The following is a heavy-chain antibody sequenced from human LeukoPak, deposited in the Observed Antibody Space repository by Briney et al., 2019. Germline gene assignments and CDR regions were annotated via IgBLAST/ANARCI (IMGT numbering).Heavy chain of an antibody. V-gene: IGHV3-11*04. D-gene: IGHD3-22*01. J-gene: IGHJ4*02. Sequence: GGSLRLSCAASGFTFSDYYMSWIRQAPGKGLEWVSYISSSGSTIYYADSVKGRFTISRENAKNPLYLQMNSLRAENTAVYYCVRDWNTMTVFDYWGQGTLVTVSS. CDR1: GFTFSDYY. CDR2: ISSSGSTI. CDR3: VRDWNTMTVFDY.